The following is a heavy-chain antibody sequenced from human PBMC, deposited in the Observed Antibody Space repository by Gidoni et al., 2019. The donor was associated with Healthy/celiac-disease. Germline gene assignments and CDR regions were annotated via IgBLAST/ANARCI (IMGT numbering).Heavy chain of an antibody. V-gene: IGHV3-23*04. J-gene: IGHJ4*02. CDR2: ISGSGGRT. Sequence: EVQLVESGGGLVQPGGSLRLSCAASGFTFSSYAMSWVRQAPGKGLEWVSSISGSGGRTYYADSVKGRFTISRDNSKNTLYLQMNSLRTEDTAVYYCAKDGYYYDSSGYFKVLDYWGQGTLVTVSS. D-gene: IGHD3-22*01. CDR3: AKDGYYYDSSGYFKVLDY. CDR1: GFTFSSYA.